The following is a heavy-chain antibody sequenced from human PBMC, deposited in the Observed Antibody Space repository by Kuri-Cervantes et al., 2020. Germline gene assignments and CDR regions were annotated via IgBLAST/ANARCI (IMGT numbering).Heavy chain of an antibody. CDR1: GGSFSDYY. CDR3: ARAWTPMGAPGGYWDY. Sequence: SETLSLTCAVYGGSFSDYYWSWIRQPPGKGLEWIGVINHSGSTNYNPSLKSRVTISVDTSKNQFSLKLNSVTAADTAVYYCARAWTPMGAPGGYWDYWGQGTLVTVSS. CDR2: INHSGST. J-gene: IGHJ4*02. V-gene: IGHV4-34*01. D-gene: IGHD1-26*01.